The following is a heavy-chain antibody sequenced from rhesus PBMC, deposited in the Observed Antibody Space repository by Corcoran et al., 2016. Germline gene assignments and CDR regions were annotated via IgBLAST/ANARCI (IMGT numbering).Heavy chain of an antibody. CDR3: AAVVLTANFDY. CDR1: GYNFTDLS. V-gene: IGHV1-156*01. CDR2: VDPVYGEI. D-gene: IGHD2-15*01. J-gene: IGHJ4*01. Sequence: EVQLVQSGAEVKKPGASVKVSCKVSGYNFTDLSMHWVRQAPGKGLEWMGGVDPVYGEIIHAEKFQGRVTMTEDTSTDTAYMELSSLRSEDTAVYYCAAVVLTANFDYWGQGVLVTVSS.